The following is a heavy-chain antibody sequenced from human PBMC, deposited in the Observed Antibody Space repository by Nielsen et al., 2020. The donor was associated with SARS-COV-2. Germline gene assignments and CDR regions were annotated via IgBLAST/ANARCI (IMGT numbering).Heavy chain of an antibody. CDR2: INHSGST. J-gene: IGHJ4*02. V-gene: IGHV4-34*01. D-gene: IGHD4-17*01. Sequence: SETLSLTCAVYGGSFSGYYWSWIRQPPGKGLEWIGEINHSGSTNYNPSLKSRVTISVDTSKYQFSLKLSSVTAADTAVYYCARATTTVTSRGGYYFDYWGQGTLVTVSS. CDR1: GGSFSGYY. CDR3: ARATTTVTSRGGYYFDY.